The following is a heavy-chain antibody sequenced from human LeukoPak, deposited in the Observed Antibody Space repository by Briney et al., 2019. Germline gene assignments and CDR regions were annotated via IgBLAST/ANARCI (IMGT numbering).Heavy chain of an antibody. J-gene: IGHJ3*02. CDR1: GGSFSGYY. CDR3: ARGFDI. Sequence: KTSETLSLTCAVYGGSFSGYYWSWIRQPPGKGLEWIGYIYYSGSTNYNPSLKSRVTISVDTSKNQFSLKLSSVTAADTAVYYCARGFDIWGQGTMVTVSS. V-gene: IGHV4-59*01. CDR2: IYYSGST.